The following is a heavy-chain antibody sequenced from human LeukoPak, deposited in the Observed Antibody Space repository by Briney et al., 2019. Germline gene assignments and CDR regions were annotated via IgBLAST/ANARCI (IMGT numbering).Heavy chain of an antibody. CDR2: INHSGST. CDR1: GGSFSGYY. V-gene: IGHV4-34*01. Sequence: SETLSLTCAVYGGSFSGYYWSWIRQPPGKGLEWIGEINHSGSTNYNPSPKSRVTISVDTSKNQFSLKLSSVTAADTAVYYCARGRYCSSTSCYLVGYYYYYYMDVWGKGTTVTVSS. D-gene: IGHD2-2*01. CDR3: ARGRYCSSTSCYLVGYYYYYYMDV. J-gene: IGHJ6*03.